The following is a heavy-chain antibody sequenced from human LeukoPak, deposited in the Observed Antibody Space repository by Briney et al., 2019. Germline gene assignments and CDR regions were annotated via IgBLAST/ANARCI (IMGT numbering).Heavy chain of an antibody. Sequence: KTSETLSLTCAVYGGSFSGYYWSWIRQPPGKGLEWIGEINHSGSTNYNPSLKSRVTISVDTSKNQLSLKLSSVTAADTAVYYCARGDFWSGYYNWGQGTLVTVSS. V-gene: IGHV4-34*01. J-gene: IGHJ4*02. CDR2: INHSGST. D-gene: IGHD3-3*01. CDR1: GGSFSGYY. CDR3: ARGDFWSGYYN.